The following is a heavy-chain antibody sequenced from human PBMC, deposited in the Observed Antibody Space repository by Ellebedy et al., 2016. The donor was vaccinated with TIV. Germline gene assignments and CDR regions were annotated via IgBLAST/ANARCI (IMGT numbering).Heavy chain of an antibody. CDR3: AKYTVGTTFAY. CDR2: IHYDGRT. CDR1: GDSISTYSYY. J-gene: IGHJ4*02. Sequence: SETLSLTCTVSGDSISTYSYYWGWIRQPPGKGLEWIGSIHYDGRTNYSPSLKSRVTISADTSKNQFSLRLTSVTAADTAMYYCAKYTVGTTFAYWGPGTLVTVSS. D-gene: IGHD5-12*01. V-gene: IGHV4-39*07.